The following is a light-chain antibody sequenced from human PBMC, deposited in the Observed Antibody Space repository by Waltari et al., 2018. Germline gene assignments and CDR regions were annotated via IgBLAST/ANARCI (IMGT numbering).Light chain of an antibody. Sequence: QSALTQPASVSGSPGQSITISCTGTGGDVGGYNVVSWYQRHPVKVPKLIIYEGSKRPSGISDRFSGSKSGNTASLTISGLQTEDEAEYYCYSYAGSSTWVFGGGTQLTVV. CDR2: EGS. CDR1: GGDVGGYNV. CDR3: YSYAGSSTWV. J-gene: IGLJ3*02. V-gene: IGLV2-23*01.